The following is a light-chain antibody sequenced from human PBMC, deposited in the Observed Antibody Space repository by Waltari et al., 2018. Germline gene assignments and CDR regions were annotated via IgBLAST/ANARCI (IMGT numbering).Light chain of an antibody. CDR3: QQLKSYPLT. CDR2: AAS. Sequence: CRACQGITNSLAWFQKKPGEAPRSLIYAASTLQSGVPSRFSGSGSGTDFTLTISSLQPEDSATYYCQQLKSYPLTFGGGTKVEI. J-gene: IGKJ4*01. CDR1: QGITNS. V-gene: IGKV1-16*01.